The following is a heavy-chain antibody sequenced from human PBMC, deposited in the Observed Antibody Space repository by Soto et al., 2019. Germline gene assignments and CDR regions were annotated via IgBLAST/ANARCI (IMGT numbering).Heavy chain of an antibody. D-gene: IGHD1-26*01. Sequence: EVQLVESGGGLLQPGGSLRLSCAASGLSVSSSYMSWVRQAPGKGLEWVSLIYSGGSTFYADSVKGRFTISRDNSKNTLTLQINSLRAEETAIYYCAREGEGAPPQFYYGMDVWGQGTTVIVSS. J-gene: IGHJ6*02. CDR1: GLSVSSSY. CDR2: IYSGGST. CDR3: AREGEGAPPQFYYGMDV. V-gene: IGHV3-53*01.